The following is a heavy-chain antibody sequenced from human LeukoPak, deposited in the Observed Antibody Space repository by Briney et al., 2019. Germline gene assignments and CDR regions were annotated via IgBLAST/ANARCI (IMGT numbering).Heavy chain of an antibody. CDR3: ARDAGNSGYGCDL. CDR2: IRYTGET. D-gene: IGHD5-12*01. CDR1: GFIFSQYS. V-gene: IGHV3-48*01. J-gene: IGHJ5*02. Sequence: GGSLRLSCAASGFIFSQYSINWVRQAPGKGLEWLSHIRYTGETFYADSVKGRFTISRDSATNSLYLQMNSLRAEDTDIYYCARDAGNSGYGCDLWGQGTLVTVSS.